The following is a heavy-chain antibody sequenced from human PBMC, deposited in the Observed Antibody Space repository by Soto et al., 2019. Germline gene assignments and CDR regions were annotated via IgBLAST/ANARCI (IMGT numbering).Heavy chain of an antibody. J-gene: IGHJ3*02. Sequence: SETLSLTCTVSGGSIRNYYWSWIRQPPGKGLEWTGYIYFSGSTNYNPSLKSRVTISVDTSKNQFSLKLSSVTAADTAVYYCARNNRDAFDIWGQGTMVTVSS. CDR2: IYFSGST. CDR1: GGSIRNYY. CDR3: ARNNRDAFDI. V-gene: IGHV4-59*01.